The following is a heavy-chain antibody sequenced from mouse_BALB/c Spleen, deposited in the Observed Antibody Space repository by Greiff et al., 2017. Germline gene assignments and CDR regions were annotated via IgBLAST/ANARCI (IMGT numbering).Heavy chain of an antibody. V-gene: IGHV1S29*02. Sequence: EVQLQQSGPELVKPGASVKISCKASGYTFTDYNMHWVKQSHGKSLEWIGYIYPYNGGTGYNQKFKSKATLTVDNSSSTAYMELRSLTSEDSAVYYCARWGTTVPFDYWGQGTTLTVSS. CDR2: IYPYNGGT. CDR1: GYTFTDYN. D-gene: IGHD1-1*01. J-gene: IGHJ2*01. CDR3: ARWGTTVPFDY.